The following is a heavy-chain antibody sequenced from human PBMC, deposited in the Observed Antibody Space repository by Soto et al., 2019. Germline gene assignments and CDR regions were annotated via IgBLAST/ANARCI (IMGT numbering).Heavy chain of an antibody. CDR1: GVTFSRFA. D-gene: IGHD3-16*01. CDR3: VKEGDTSRRGTRLEH. CDR2: IIPGFGTT. Sequence: QVQLVLSGAEFMKPGSSVRVSCKASGVTFSRFALSWVRQAPGQGLDWMGNIIPGFGTTNYAKKLLGRVILTADEPTRTAKIELSRLSMGDTAVYYCVKEGDTSRRGTRLEHWGQGTLVAVSS. V-gene: IGHV1-69*18. J-gene: IGHJ5*02.